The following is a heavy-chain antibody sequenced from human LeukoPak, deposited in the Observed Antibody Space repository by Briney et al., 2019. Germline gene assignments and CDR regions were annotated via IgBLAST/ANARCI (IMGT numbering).Heavy chain of an antibody. V-gene: IGHV3-30*02. CDR1: GFTFSGYG. CDR2: IRYDGSSK. J-gene: IGHJ4*02. D-gene: IGHD6-19*01. CDR3: AKDPYGRYFGVAFDY. Sequence: PGGSLRLSCAASGFTFSGYGIHWVRQAPGKGLEWVAFIRYDGSSKYYADSVKGRFTISRDNSKNTLYLQMNSLRAEDTAVYYCAKDPYGRYFGVAFDYWGQGTLVTVSS.